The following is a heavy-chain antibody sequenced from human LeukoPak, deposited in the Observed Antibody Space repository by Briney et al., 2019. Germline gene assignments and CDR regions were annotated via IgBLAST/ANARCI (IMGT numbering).Heavy chain of an antibody. CDR1: GFTFSSYA. D-gene: IGHD7-27*01. Sequence: GGSLRLSCAASGFTFSSYAMSWVRQAPGKGLEWVSVIYSDGSRYYVDSVKGRFTISRHNSKNTLYLQMNSLRAEDTAVYYCARTGEGDYFDYWGQGTLVTVSS. CDR2: IYSDGSR. CDR3: ARTGEGDYFDY. J-gene: IGHJ4*02. V-gene: IGHV3-53*04.